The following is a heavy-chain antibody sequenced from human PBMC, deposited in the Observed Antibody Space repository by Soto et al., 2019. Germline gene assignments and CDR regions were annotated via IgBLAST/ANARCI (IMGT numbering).Heavy chain of an antibody. J-gene: IGHJ4*02. Sequence: SETLSLTCAVSGYSSRSGYYWAWIRQPPGKGLEYIGSIYHSGGTFYNPSLKSRVTMSVDTSKKQFSLRLTAVTAADTAVYYCAGTDSYTSGLDYWGQGTVVTVXS. CDR3: AGTDSYTSGLDY. CDR2: IYHSGGT. CDR1: GYSSRSGYY. V-gene: IGHV4-38-2*01. D-gene: IGHD6-19*01.